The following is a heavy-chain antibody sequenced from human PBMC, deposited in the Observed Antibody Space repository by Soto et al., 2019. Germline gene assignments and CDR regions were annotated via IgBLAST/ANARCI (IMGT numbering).Heavy chain of an antibody. Sequence: GASVKVSCKASGYTFTSYGISWVRQAPGQGLEWMGWISAYNGNTNYAQKLQGRVTMTTDTSTSTAYMELRSLRSDDTAVYYCASGTNYYDSSGFFDYWGQGTLVTVPQ. V-gene: IGHV1-18*01. D-gene: IGHD3-22*01. J-gene: IGHJ4*02. CDR3: ASGTNYYDSSGFFDY. CDR1: GYTFTSYG. CDR2: ISAYNGNT.